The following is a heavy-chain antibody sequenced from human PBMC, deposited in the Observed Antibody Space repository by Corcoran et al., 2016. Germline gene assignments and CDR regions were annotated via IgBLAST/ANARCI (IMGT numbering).Heavy chain of an antibody. D-gene: IGHD1-20*01. J-gene: IGHJ2*01. CDR3: ARIKLSPGDLGYNWNPDPGWYFDL. V-gene: IGHV2-70*01. CDR1: GFSLSTSGMC. Sequence: QVTLRESGPALVKPTQTLTLTCTFSGFSLSTSGMCVSWIRQPPGKALEWLALIDWDDDKYYSTSLKTRLTISKDTSKNQVVLTMTNMDTVDTATYYCARIKLSPGDLGYNWNPDPGWYFDLWGRGTLVTVSS. CDR2: IDWDDDK.